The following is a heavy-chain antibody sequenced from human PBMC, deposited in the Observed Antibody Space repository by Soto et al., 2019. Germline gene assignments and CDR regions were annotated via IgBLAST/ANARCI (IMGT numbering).Heavy chain of an antibody. Sequence: SETLSLTCAVSGYSISSGYYWGWIRQPPGKGLEWIGSIYHSGSTYYNPSLKSRVTISVDTSKNRFSLKLSSVTAADTAVYYCARDTVGATTWFDYWGQGTLVTVSS. D-gene: IGHD1-26*01. CDR2: IYHSGST. CDR3: ARDTVGATTWFDY. CDR1: GYSISSGYY. V-gene: IGHV4-38-2*02. J-gene: IGHJ4*02.